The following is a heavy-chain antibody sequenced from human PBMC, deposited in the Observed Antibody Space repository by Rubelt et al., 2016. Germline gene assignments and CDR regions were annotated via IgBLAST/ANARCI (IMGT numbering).Heavy chain of an antibody. CDR2: IYPGDSDI. V-gene: IGHV5-51*01. D-gene: IGHD2-2*01. CDR3: VGGGKYTSWAGVGY. Sequence: EVQLVQSGAEVKKPGESLKISCKGSGYSFTNFWIGWVRQMPGGGLEWMGTIYPGDSDIRYSPSFQGRVTISAEKSISNAFLQWISLEASDTAIYFCVGGGKYTSWAGVGYWGQGTPVTGSS. CDR1: GYSFTNFW. J-gene: IGHJ4*02.